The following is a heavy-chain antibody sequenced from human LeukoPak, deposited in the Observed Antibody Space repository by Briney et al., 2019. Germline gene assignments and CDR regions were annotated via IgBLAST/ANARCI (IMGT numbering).Heavy chain of an antibody. V-gene: IGHV3-21*01. Sequence: GGSLRLSCAASGFTFSSYSMNWVRQAPGEGLEWVSSISSSSSSYIYYADSVKGRFTISRDNAKNSLYLQMNSLRAEDTAVYYCARGEQLNYFAYWGQGTLVTVSS. CDR2: ISSSSSSYI. CDR1: GFTFSSYS. D-gene: IGHD1/OR15-1a*01. J-gene: IGHJ4*02. CDR3: ARGEQLNYFAY.